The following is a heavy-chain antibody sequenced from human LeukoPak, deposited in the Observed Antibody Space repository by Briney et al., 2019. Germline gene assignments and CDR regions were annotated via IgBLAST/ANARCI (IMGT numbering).Heavy chain of an antibody. D-gene: IGHD6-19*01. V-gene: IGHV3-21*04. CDR3: ARVAVAGPTGWFDS. CDR1: GFALRSYS. CDR2: ISSTSAYI. Sequence: GGSLRLSCAATGFALRSYSVTWVRQAPGKGLEWVSSISSTSAYIYYAESVKGRFSISRDNVDNVVHLQMSSLRNEDTAFYYCARVAVAGPTGWFDSWGQGTLVTVSS. J-gene: IGHJ5*01.